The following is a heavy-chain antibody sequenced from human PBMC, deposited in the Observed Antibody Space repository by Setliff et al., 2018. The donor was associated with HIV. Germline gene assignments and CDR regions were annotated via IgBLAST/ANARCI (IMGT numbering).Heavy chain of an antibody. Sequence: SETLSLTCTISGGSFGVYRWSWIRQSAGRGLEWIGRIDSSGTTDYKPSLKGRVAISVDTSRNQFSLRVTSVTAADTAVYFCARDRHSSGLGGYGPWGPGTLVTVSS. V-gene: IGHV4-4*07. CDR3: ARDRHSSGLGGYGP. CDR2: IDSSGTT. J-gene: IGHJ5*02. CDR1: GGSFGVYR. D-gene: IGHD3-10*01.